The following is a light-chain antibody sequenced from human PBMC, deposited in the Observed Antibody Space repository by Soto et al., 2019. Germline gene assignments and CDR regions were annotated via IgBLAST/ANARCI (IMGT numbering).Light chain of an antibody. CDR2: DVS. CDR3: CSYAGSYTLV. CDR1: SSDVGSYNY. Sequence: QSALTQPRSVSGSPGQSVTISCTGTSSDVGSYNYVSWYQQHPGKAPKLVIFDVSHRPSGVPDLFSGSKSGNTASLTISGLQAEDEADYYCCSYAGSYTLVFGGGTKVTVL. V-gene: IGLV2-11*01. J-gene: IGLJ3*02.